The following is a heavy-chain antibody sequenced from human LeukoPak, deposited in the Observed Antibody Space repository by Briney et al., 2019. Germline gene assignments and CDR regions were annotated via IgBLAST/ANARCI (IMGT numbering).Heavy chain of an antibody. CDR3: ASVSVTDYAYYYYYGMDV. CDR2: IIPIFGTA. V-gene: IGHV1-69*13. J-gene: IGHJ6*02. D-gene: IGHD4-17*01. CDR1: GGTFSSYA. Sequence: ASVKVSCKASGGTFSSYAISWVRQALGQGLEWMGGIIPIFGTANYAQKFQGRVTITADESTSTAYMELSSLRSEDTAVYYCASVSVTDYAYYYYYGMDVWGQGTTVTVSS.